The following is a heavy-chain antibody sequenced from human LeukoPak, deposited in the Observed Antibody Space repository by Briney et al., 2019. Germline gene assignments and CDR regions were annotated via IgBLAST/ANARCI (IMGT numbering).Heavy chain of an antibody. J-gene: IGHJ6*02. V-gene: IGHV1-18*01. CDR2: ISAYNGNT. CDR1: GYTFTSYG. D-gene: IGHD6-13*01. Sequence: GASVKVSCKASGYTFTSYGISWVRQAPGQGLEWMGWISAYNGNTNYAQKLQGRVTMTTDTSTSTAYMELRSLRSDDTAVYYCARAPSSPKYSSRRGNYYGMDVWGQGTTVTVSS. CDR3: ARAPSSPKYSSRRGNYYGMDV.